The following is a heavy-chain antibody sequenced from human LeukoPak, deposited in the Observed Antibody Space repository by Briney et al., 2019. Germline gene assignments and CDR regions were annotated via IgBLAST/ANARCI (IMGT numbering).Heavy chain of an antibody. CDR2: INPNSVGT. CDR3: ARDLVYYDSSGDAFDI. D-gene: IGHD3-22*01. CDR1: GYTFTGYY. J-gene: IGHJ3*02. V-gene: IGHV1-2*02. Sequence: GASVKVSCKASGYTFTGYYMHWVRQAPGQGLEWMGWINPNSVGTNYAQKFQGRVTMTRDTSISTAYMELSRLRSDHTAVYYCARDLVYYDSSGDAFDIWGQGTMVTVSS.